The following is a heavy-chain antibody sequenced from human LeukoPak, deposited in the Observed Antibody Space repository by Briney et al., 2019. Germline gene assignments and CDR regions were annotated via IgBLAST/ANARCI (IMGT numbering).Heavy chain of an antibody. CDR3: ARDNTDSSGWRTYYYYGMDV. V-gene: IGHV3-33*08. CDR2: IWYDGSNK. Sequence: GGSLRLSCAASGFTFSSYGMHWVRQAPGKGLEWVAVIWYDGSNKYYADSVKGRFTISRDNSKNTLYLQMNSLRAEDTAVYYCARDNTDSSGWRTYYYYGMDVWGQGTTVTVSS. CDR1: GFTFSSYG. J-gene: IGHJ6*02. D-gene: IGHD6-19*01.